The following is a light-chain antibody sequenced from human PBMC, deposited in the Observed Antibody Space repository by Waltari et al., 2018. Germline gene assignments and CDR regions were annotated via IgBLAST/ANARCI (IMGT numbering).Light chain of an antibody. V-gene: IGLV2-14*03. Sequence: QSALTQPASVSGSPGQSITISCTGTSGDLVIGNRVSWYQQYPGKAPKLMIYDVSSRPSWVSYRFSGSKSGNTASLTISGLQVEDEADYYCSSYTTNTRVFGGGTKLTVL. CDR2: DVS. CDR1: SGDLVIGNR. J-gene: IGLJ3*02. CDR3: SSYTTNTRV.